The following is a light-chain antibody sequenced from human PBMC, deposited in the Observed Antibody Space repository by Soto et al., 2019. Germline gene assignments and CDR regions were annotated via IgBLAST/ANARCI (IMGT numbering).Light chain of an antibody. J-gene: IGKJ1*01. CDR1: QSISSY. Sequence: DIQMTQSRSSLSASVGDRVTITCRASQSISSYLNWHQQKPGKAPKLLIYAASSLQSGVPSRFSGSGSGTDFTLTISSLQPEDFATYYCQQSYSTPPTFGQGTKVDIK. CDR2: AAS. CDR3: QQSYSTPPT. V-gene: IGKV1-39*01.